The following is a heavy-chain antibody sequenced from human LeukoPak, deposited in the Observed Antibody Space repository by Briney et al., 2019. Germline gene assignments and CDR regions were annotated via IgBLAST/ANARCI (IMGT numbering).Heavy chain of an antibody. D-gene: IGHD5-24*01. J-gene: IGHJ4*02. Sequence: PSETLSLTCTVSGGSISSSSYYWGWIRQPPGTGLEWIGSIYYSGSTYYNPSLKSRVTISVDTSKNQFSLKLSSVTAADTAVYYCARHEAGWLQNSEQWDYWGQGTLVTVSS. CDR1: GGSISSSSYY. V-gene: IGHV4-39*01. CDR2: IYYSGST. CDR3: ARHEAGWLQNSEQWDY.